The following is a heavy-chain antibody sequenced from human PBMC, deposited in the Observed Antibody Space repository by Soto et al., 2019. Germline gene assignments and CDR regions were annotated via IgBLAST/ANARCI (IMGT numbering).Heavy chain of an antibody. CDR3: ASLGNTYYYGSGSFRNWFDP. Sequence: GGSLILSCAASGFTFSSYAMHWVRQAPGKGLEWVAVISYDGSNKYYADSVKGRFTISRDNSKNTLYLQMNSLRAEDTAVYYCASLGNTYYYGSGSFRNWFDPWGQGTLVTVSS. D-gene: IGHD3-10*01. CDR1: GFTFSSYA. V-gene: IGHV3-30-3*01. J-gene: IGHJ5*02. CDR2: ISYDGSNK.